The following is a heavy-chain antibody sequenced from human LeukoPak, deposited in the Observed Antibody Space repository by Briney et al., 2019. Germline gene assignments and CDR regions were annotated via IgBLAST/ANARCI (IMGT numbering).Heavy chain of an antibody. Sequence: PGRSLRLSCAASGFTFDDYAMHWVRQAPGKGLEWVSGISWNSGSIGYADSVKGRFTISRDNAKNSLYLQMNSLRAEDTALYYCAEDLYGDYRYGMDVWGQGTTVTVSS. V-gene: IGHV3-9*01. CDR3: AEDLYGDYRYGMDV. CDR2: ISWNSGSI. CDR1: GFTFDDYA. D-gene: IGHD4-17*01. J-gene: IGHJ6*02.